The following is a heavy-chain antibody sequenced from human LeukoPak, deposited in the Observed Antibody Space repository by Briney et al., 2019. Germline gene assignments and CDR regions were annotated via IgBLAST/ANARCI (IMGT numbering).Heavy chain of an antibody. J-gene: IGHJ3*02. V-gene: IGHV1-46*01. CDR2: VNPSAGSA. Sequence: ASVKVSCKASGYTFTSYYIHWVRQAPGQGLEWMGIVNPSAGSATYAQKFQGRVTMTRDTSTTTVYMELSSLRSEDTAVYYCARDIGTDAFDIWGQGTMVTVPS. CDR3: ARDIGTDAFDI. D-gene: IGHD1-26*01. CDR1: GYTFTSYY.